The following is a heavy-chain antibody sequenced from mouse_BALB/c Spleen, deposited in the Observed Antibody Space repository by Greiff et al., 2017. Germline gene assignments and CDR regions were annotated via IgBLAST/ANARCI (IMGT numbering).Heavy chain of an antibody. Sequence: EVMLVESGPELVKPGASVKISCKASGYSFTGYFMNWVKQSHGKSLEWIGRINPYNGDTFYNQKFKGKATLTVDKSSSTAHMELLSLTSEDSAVYYCRIYYDYGDAMDYWGQGTSVTVSS. D-gene: IGHD2-4*01. J-gene: IGHJ4*01. V-gene: IGHV1-37*01. CDR3: RIYYDYGDAMDY. CDR1: GYSFTGYF. CDR2: INPYNGDT.